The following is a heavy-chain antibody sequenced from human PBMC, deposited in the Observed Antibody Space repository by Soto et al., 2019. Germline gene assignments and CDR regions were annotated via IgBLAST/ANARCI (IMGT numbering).Heavy chain of an antibody. CDR3: AKGRGYSYGWGSYFDY. CDR1: GFTFSSYG. V-gene: IGHV3-33*06. D-gene: IGHD5-18*01. CDR2: IWYDGSNK. J-gene: IGHJ4*02. Sequence: PGGSLRLSCAASGFTFSSYGMHWVRQAPGKGLEWVAVIWYDGSNKYYADSVKGRFTISRDNSKNTLYLQMNSLRAEDTAVYYCAKGRGYSYGWGSYFDYWGQGTLVTVSS.